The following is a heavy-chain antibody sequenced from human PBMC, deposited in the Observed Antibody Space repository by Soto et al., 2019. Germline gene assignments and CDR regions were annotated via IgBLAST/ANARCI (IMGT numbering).Heavy chain of an antibody. V-gene: IGHV3-74*01. CDR3: ARGDSSSPGYFDY. CDR2: INSDGSST. J-gene: IGHJ4*02. D-gene: IGHD6-6*01. CDR1: GFTFSSYW. Sequence: GGSLRLSCAASGFTFSSYWMHWVRQAPGKGLVWVSRINSDGSSTSYADSVKGRFTISRDNAKNTLYLQMNSLRAEDTAVYYCARGDSSSPGYFDYWGQGTLVTVSS.